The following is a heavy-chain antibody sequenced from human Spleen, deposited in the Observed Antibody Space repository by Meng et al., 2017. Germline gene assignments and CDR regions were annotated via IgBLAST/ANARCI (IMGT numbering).Heavy chain of an antibody. Sequence: GGSLRLSCAASGFTVSSNYMSWVRQAPGKGLEWVSVIYTIGTTYYADSVKGRFTISRDNSKNTVYLQMNSLRAEDTAVYYCARDLGGIFAYWGQGALVTVSS. V-gene: IGHV3-66*03. J-gene: IGHJ4*02. CDR2: IYTIGTT. D-gene: IGHD6-13*01. CDR1: GFTVSSNY. CDR3: ARDLGGIFAY.